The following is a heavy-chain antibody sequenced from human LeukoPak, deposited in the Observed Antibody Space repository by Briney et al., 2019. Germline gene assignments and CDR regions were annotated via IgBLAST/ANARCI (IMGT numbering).Heavy chain of an antibody. CDR2: IIPIFGTA. Sequence: SVKVSCKASGGTFSSYAISWVRQAPGQGLEWMGGIIPIFGTANYAQKFQGRVTMTEDTSTDTAYMELSSLRSEDTAVYYCATSSSSGQPPAIDYWGQGTLVTVSS. D-gene: IGHD6-19*01. J-gene: IGHJ4*02. CDR1: GGTFSSYA. V-gene: IGHV1-69*06. CDR3: ATSSSSGQPPAIDY.